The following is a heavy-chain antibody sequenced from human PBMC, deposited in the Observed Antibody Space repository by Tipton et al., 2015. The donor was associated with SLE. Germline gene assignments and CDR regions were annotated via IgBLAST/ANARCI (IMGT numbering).Heavy chain of an antibody. Sequence: TLSLTCAVYGGSFSGYYWSWIRQPPGKGLEWIGEINHSGSTNYNPSLKSRVTISVDTSKNQVSLKLSSVTAADTAVYYCARGYCSGGSCSYWYFDLWGRGTLVSVCS. D-gene: IGHD2-15*01. CDR3: ARGYCSGGSCSYWYFDL. CDR1: GGSFSGYY. V-gene: IGHV4-34*01. CDR2: INHSGST. J-gene: IGHJ2*01.